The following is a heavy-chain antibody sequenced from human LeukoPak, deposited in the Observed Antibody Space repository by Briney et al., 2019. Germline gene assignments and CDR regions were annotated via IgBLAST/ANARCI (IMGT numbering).Heavy chain of an antibody. J-gene: IGHJ4*02. Sequence: SETLSLTCNVSGGSFGTYYWTWIRQSPGKGLEWVGHVYHSGSTNYNPSLKSRVHISVNKSTKQFSLRLNSVTAADTAVYFCARALVGATLFGRLDFWAQGTLVSVSS. CDR1: GGSFGTYY. V-gene: IGHV4-59*01. CDR2: VYHSGST. D-gene: IGHD1-26*01. CDR3: ARALVGATLFGRLDF.